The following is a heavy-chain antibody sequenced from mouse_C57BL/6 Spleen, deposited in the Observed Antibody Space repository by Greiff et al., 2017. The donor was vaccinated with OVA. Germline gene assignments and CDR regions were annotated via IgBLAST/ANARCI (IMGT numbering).Heavy chain of an antibody. CDR2: INPNSGST. CDR1: GYTFTSYW. V-gene: IGHV1-64*01. J-gene: IGHJ2*01. Sequence: VQLQQPGAELVKPGASVKLSCKASGYTFTSYWLHWVKQRPGQGLEWIGQINPNSGSTTYNEKFKSKATLTVAKSSSTAYIQLSSLTSEDSAVXYGARGGDYWGQGTTLTVSS. CDR3: ARGGDY.